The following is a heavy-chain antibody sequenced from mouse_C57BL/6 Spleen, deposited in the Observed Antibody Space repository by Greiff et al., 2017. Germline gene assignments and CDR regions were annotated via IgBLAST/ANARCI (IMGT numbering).Heavy chain of an antibody. V-gene: IGHV1-50*01. D-gene: IGHD1-1*01. J-gene: IGHJ3*01. CDR2: IDPSDSYT. CDR3: ASGPYYYGSTPFAY. CDR1: GYTFTSYW. Sequence: VKLQQPGAELVKPGASVKLSCKASGYTFTSYWMQWVKQRPGQGLEWIGEIDPSDSYTNYNQKFKGKATLTVDTSSSTAYMQLSSLTSEDSAVYYCASGPYYYGSTPFAYWGQGTLVTVSA.